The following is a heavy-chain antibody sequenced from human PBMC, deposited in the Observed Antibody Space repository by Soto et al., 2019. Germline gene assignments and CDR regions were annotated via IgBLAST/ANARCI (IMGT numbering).Heavy chain of an antibody. J-gene: IGHJ6*02. CDR2: INPSGGST. V-gene: IGHV1-46*01. CDR3: ARDSIAAIWPERYYYYGMDV. CDR1: GGTLSSYG. D-gene: IGHD6-6*01. Sequence: TSVKVTCKDSGGTLSSYGISCVRQAPGQGLEWMGIINPSGGSTSYAQKFQGRVTMTRDTSTSTVYMELSSLRSEDTAVYYCARDSIAAIWPERYYYYGMDVWGQGTTVTVSS.